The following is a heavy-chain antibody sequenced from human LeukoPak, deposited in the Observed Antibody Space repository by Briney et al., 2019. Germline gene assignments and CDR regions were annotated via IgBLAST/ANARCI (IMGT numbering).Heavy chain of an antibody. V-gene: IGHV3-53*01. CDR3: ARGSGNPSTAFDI. CDR2: IYSGGST. Sequence: GGSLRLSCAASGFTFSSYSMNWVRQAPGKGLEWVSVIYSGGSTYYADSVKGRFTISRDNSKNTLYLQMNSLRAEDTAVYYCARGSGNPSTAFDIWGQGTMVTVSS. J-gene: IGHJ3*02. CDR1: GFTFSSYS. D-gene: IGHD1-26*01.